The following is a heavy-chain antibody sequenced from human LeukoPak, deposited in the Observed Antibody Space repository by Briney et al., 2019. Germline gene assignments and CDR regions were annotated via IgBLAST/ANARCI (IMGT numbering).Heavy chain of an antibody. Sequence: GGSLRLSCAASGFTFSKYWMLWVRQAPGKGLESVSRINTDGTVTTYADSVKGRFTVSRDNADNTMFLQMNSVRDEDTAVYYCATFPTISLTVGGVFDYWGRGALVTVSS. D-gene: IGHD3-16*01. CDR2: INTDGTVT. CDR3: ATFPTISLTVGGVFDY. V-gene: IGHV3-74*01. J-gene: IGHJ4*02. CDR1: GFTFSKYW.